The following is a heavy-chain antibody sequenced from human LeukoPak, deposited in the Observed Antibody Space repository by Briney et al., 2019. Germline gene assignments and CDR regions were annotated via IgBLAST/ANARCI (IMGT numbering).Heavy chain of an antibody. Sequence: PGGSLRLSCAASGFSFSDYYMHWVRQAPGKGLEWVSAISSSRSYIYYADSVKGRFTISRDNAENSVYLQMHGLRAEDTAVYYCARGDYGDPFDSWGQGTLVTVSS. J-gene: IGHJ4*02. V-gene: IGHV3-21*01. CDR2: ISSSRSYI. CDR3: ARGDYGDPFDS. D-gene: IGHD4-17*01. CDR1: GFSFSDYY.